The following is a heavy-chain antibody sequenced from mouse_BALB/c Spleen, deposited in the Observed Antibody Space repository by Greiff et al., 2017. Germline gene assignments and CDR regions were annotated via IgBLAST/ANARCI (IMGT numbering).Heavy chain of an antibody. CDR2: IWAGGST. Sequence: VQLQQSGPGLVAPSQSLSITCTVSGFSLTSYGVHWVRQLPGKGLEWLGVIWAGGSTNYNSALMSRLSISKDNSKSQVFLKMNSLQTDDTAMYYCARGRYGSSYYAMGCWGQGTSGNGSS. V-gene: IGHV2-9*02. D-gene: IGHD1-1*01. J-gene: IGHJ4*01. CDR1: GFSLTSYG. CDR3: ARGRYGSSYYAMGC.